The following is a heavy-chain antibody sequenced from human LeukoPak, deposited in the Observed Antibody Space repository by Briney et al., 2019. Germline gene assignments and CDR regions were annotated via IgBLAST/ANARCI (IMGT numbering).Heavy chain of an antibody. CDR1: GGSVSSYY. V-gene: IGHV4-59*02. CDR3: AREGTSGTHLNWFDP. CDR2: IYGSGST. Sequence: PSETLSLTCTVSGGSVSSYYWSWIRQPPGKGLEWIGHIYGSGSTNYNPSLKSRVTLSVDTSKNQFSLKLSSVTAADTAVYYCAREGTSGTHLNWFDPWGQGTLVTVSS. D-gene: IGHD1-1*01. J-gene: IGHJ5*02.